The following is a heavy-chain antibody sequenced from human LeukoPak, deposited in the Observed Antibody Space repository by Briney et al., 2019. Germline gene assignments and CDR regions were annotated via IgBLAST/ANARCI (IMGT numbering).Heavy chain of an antibody. Sequence: SQTLSLTCAVSGGSISSGGYSWSWIRQPPGKGLEWIVYIYHSGSTYYNPSLKSRVTISVDRSQNQFSLKLSSVTAADTAVYYCARQSLLWFGNFDYWGQGTLVTVSS. CDR2: IYHSGST. D-gene: IGHD3-10*01. CDR1: GGSISSGGYS. CDR3: ARQSLLWFGNFDY. J-gene: IGHJ4*02. V-gene: IGHV4-30-2*01.